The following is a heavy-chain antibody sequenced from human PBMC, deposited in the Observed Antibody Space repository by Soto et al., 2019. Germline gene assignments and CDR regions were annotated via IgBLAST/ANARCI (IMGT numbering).Heavy chain of an antibody. Sequence: VHLVESGGGLGQPGGSLRLSCAVSGFTFSSYDMHWVRQRTGKGLEWVSAIGTDGNTYYTASVKGRFTISRENAKNSLYLQMDSLRAEDTAVYYCARDRGPYDYFAMDVWGQGTTVTVSS. V-gene: IGHV3-13*01. D-gene: IGHD3-9*01. CDR2: IGTDGNT. CDR3: ARDRGPYDYFAMDV. J-gene: IGHJ6*02. CDR1: GFTFSSYD.